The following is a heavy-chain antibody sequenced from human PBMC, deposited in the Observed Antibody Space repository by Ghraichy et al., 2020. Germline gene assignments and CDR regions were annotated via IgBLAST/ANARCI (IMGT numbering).Heavy chain of an antibody. V-gene: IGHV3-48*01. D-gene: IGHD3-10*01. Sequence: GGSLRLSCAASGFTFSSYSMNWVRQAPGKGLEWVSYISSRSSTIYYADSVKGRFTISRDNAKNSLYLQMNSLRVEDTAVYYCASSGSGSYHFDYWGQGTLVTISS. CDR3: ASSGSGSYHFDY. CDR1: GFTFSSYS. CDR2: ISSRSSTI. J-gene: IGHJ4*02.